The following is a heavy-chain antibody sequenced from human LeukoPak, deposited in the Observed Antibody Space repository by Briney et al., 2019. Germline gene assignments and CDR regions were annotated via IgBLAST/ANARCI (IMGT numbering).Heavy chain of an antibody. CDR3: ASHGAQYDSSGSTFDY. CDR1: GFTFSSYA. D-gene: IGHD3-22*01. CDR2: ISYDGSNK. J-gene: IGHJ4*02. V-gene: IGHV3-30-3*01. Sequence: PGGSLRLSCAASGFTFSSYAMHWVRQAPGKGLEWVAVISYDGSNKYYADSVKGRFTISRDNSKNTLYLQMNSLRAEDTAVYYCASHGAQYDSSGSTFDYWGQGTLVTVSS.